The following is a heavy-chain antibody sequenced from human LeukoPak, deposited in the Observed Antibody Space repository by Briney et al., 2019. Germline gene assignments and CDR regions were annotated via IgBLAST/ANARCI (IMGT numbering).Heavy chain of an antibody. D-gene: IGHD2-2*02. V-gene: IGHV4-34*01. CDR3: ARGQRYCSSTSCYTARCYFDY. CDR1: GGSFSGYY. Sequence: PSETLSLTCAVYGGSFSGYYWSWIRQPPGKGLEWIGEINHSGGTNYNPSLKSRVTISVDTSKNQFSLKLSSVTAADTAVYYCARGQRYCSSTSCYTARCYFDYWGQGTLVTVSS. J-gene: IGHJ4*02. CDR2: INHSGGT.